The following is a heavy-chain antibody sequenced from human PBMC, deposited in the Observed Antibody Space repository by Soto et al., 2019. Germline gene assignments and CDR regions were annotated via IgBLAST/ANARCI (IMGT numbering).Heavy chain of an antibody. J-gene: IGHJ6*03. D-gene: IGHD1-1*01. CDR2: IIPLHNTS. CDR1: GGAFTNYS. V-gene: IGHV1-69*08. CDR3: ATWSAWIRLYYRCMDV. Sequence: GASVKVSCKVSGGAFTNYSLNLVRHSPGQGLEWLGGIIPLHNTSNYSEKFVGRLSVTADISSSTVYMHLSGLTSGDTATYYCATWSAWIRLYYRCMDVCGQGTTVTVS.